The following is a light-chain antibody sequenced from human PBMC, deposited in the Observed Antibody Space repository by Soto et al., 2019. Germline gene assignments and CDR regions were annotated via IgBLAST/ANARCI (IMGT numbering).Light chain of an antibody. J-gene: IGKJ2*01. CDR1: QSVRSS. CDR2: GAS. V-gene: IGKV3-15*01. CDR3: HQYYDWPPPYT. Sequence: EIVMTQSPATLSVSPGERATLSCRASQSVRSSLAWYQHKPGQAPRLLIYGASTRATGIPARFSGSGSGTEFTLTISSLQSEDFAVYYCHQYYDWPPPYTFGQGTKLQIK.